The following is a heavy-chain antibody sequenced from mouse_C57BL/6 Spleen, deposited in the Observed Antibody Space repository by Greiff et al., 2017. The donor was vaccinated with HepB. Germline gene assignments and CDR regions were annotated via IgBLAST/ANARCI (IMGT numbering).Heavy chain of an antibody. Sequence: VQVVESGPGLVQPSQSLSITCTVSGFSLTSYGVHWVRQSPGKGLEWLGVIWSGGSTDYNAAFISRLSISKDNSKSQVFFKMNSLQADDTAIYYCAKNENYYGTPNAMDYWGQGTSVTVSS. D-gene: IGHD2-1*01. CDR1: GFSLTSYG. J-gene: IGHJ4*01. V-gene: IGHV2-2*01. CDR3: AKNENYYGTPNAMDY. CDR2: IWSGGST.